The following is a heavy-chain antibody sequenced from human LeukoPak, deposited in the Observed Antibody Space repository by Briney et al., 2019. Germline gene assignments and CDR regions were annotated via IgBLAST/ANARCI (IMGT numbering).Heavy chain of an antibody. CDR1: GFTFSSYS. V-gene: IGHV3-48*01. J-gene: IGHJ4*02. D-gene: IGHD5-18*01. CDR3: ARELYSYGSNIIDY. CDR2: ISSSSSTI. Sequence: PGGSLRLSCAASGFTFSSYSMNWARQAPGKGLEWVSYISSSSSTIYYADSVKGRFTISRDNAKNSLYLQMNSPRAEDTAVYYCARELYSYGSNIIDYWGQGTLVTVSS.